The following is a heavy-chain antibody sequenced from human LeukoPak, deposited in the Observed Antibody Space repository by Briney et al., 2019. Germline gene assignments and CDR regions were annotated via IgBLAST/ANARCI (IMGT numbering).Heavy chain of an antibody. J-gene: IGHJ4*02. CDR2: INPNSGGT. Sequence: ASVKVSCKPSGYTFTAYYMHWVRQAPGQGLEWMGRINPNSGGTNYAQKFQGRVTLIRDTSISTAYIEMSGLTSDDAAVYFCARIGSNYNFDYWGQGTLVTVSS. CDR3: ARIGSNYNFDY. V-gene: IGHV1-2*06. D-gene: IGHD5-24*01. CDR1: GYTFTAYY.